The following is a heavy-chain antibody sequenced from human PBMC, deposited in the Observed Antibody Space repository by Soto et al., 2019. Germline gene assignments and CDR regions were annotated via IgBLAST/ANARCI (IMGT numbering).Heavy chain of an antibody. CDR2: ISRSGDSE. CDR1: GFTFSDYY. V-gene: IGHV3-11*01. J-gene: IGHJ6*04. Sequence: QVQLVESGGGLVKPGGSLRLSCAASGFTFSDYYMSWMRQAPGKGLEWVSYISRSGDSEYFADSVKGRFTISRDNAQNSLYLQMSSVRDDDTAVYFCARGVLEEEADFLSAGGYLDVWGKGTTVTVSS. D-gene: IGHD3-3*01. CDR3: ARGVLEEEADFLSAGGYLDV.